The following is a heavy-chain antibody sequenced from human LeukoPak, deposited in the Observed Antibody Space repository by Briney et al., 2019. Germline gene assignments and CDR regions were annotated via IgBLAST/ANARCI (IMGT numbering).Heavy chain of an antibody. V-gene: IGHV4-59*01. CDR3: ARVIVRYNWINCRGGYYYMAV. D-gene: IGHD1/OR15-1a*01. Sequence: ETPSLTPTHSRGSPTSNYTRCIRHPPREGLGWIGYILYSGVTPYNPSLKCRANLSSDTSKQRFSLNLSSVTAADTAVYYCARVIVRYNWINCRGGYYYMAVWDKGTTVTISS. CDR1: RGSPTSNY. J-gene: IGHJ6*03. CDR2: ILYSGVT.